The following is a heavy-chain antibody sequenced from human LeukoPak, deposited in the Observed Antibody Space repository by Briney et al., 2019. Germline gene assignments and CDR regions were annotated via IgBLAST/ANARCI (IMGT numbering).Heavy chain of an antibody. CDR3: ARLLVRSSWQNDY. CDR1: GGSISSYY. V-gene: IGHV4-59*08. D-gene: IGHD6-13*01. CDR2: IYYSGST. J-gene: IGHJ4*02. Sequence: EASETLSLTCTVSGGSISSYYWSWIRQPPGKGLEWIGYIYYSGSTNYNPSLKSRVTISVDTSKNQFSLKLNSVTAADTAVYYCARLLVRSSWQNDYWGQGTLVTVSS.